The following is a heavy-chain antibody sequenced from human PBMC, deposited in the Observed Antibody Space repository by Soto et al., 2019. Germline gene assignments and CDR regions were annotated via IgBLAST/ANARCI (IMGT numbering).Heavy chain of an antibody. CDR1: TSNLKNYA. Sequence: EVLLSESGGGPVQPGGSLRLSCVDSTSNLKNYAMAWVRQAPGKGLEWVSALTDTGGNTYYAASVKGRFTISRDNSRNTLFLQMDRLRVDDTAVYYCAQIKGAITFLHFDTWGQGTLVTVSS. D-gene: IGHD3-16*01. CDR2: LTDTGGNT. CDR3: AQIKGAITFLHFDT. V-gene: IGHV3-23*01. J-gene: IGHJ4*02.